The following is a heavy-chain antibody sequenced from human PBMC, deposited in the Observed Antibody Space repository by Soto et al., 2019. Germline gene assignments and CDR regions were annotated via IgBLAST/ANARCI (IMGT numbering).Heavy chain of an antibody. V-gene: IGHV1-24*01. J-gene: IGHJ5*02. CDR1: GYTLNEVA. CDR3: TTYPGDYNFDH. CDR2: FDPDEAET. D-gene: IGHD4-17*01. Sequence: QVQLVQSGAEVKKPGASVKVSCKVSGYTLNEVAMHWVRQAPGKGLEWLGGFDPDEAETIYAQHFQGRVTMTEDTSTDTVYMAWSSLRSEDTALYFCTTYPGDYNFDHWGQGTLVTVSS.